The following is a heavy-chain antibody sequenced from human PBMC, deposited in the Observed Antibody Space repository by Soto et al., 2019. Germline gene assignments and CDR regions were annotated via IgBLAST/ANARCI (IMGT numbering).Heavy chain of an antibody. CDR2: ISWDGGNT. CDR1: GFTFDDYT. D-gene: IGHD4-17*01. V-gene: IGHV3-43*01. Sequence: GGSLRLSCAASGFTFDDYTMHWVRQAPGKGLEWVSMISWDGGNTYYADSVKGRFTISRDNSKNSLNLQMNSLRTEDTALYYCAKDTSWTIDYWGQGTLVTVSS. J-gene: IGHJ4*02. CDR3: AKDTSWTIDY.